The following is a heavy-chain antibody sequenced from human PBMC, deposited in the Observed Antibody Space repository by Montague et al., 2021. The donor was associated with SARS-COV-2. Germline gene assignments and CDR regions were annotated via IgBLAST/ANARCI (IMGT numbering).Heavy chain of an antibody. CDR3: ASDVRYYDFWSGRAQTSPDY. V-gene: IGHV4-38-2*02. Sequence: SETLSLTCTVSGYSISSGYYWGWIRQPPGKGLEWIGSIYHSGGTYYNPSLKSRVTISVDTSKNQFSLKLSSVPAADTAVYYCASDVRYYDFWSGRAQTSPDYWGQGTLVTVSS. CDR2: IYHSGGT. D-gene: IGHD3-3*01. CDR1: GYSISSGYY. J-gene: IGHJ4*02.